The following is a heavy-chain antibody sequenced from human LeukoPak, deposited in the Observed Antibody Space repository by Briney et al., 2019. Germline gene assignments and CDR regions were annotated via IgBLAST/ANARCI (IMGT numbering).Heavy chain of an antibody. CDR3: ARAAYSGSYHSDY. V-gene: IGHV4-61*01. Sequence: SETLSLTCTVSGVSVNSGSYYWNWLRQPPGKGLEWIGYIYYSGSTNYNPSLKSRVTISVDTSKNQFSLKLSSVTAADTAVYYCARAAYSGSYHSDYWGQGTLVTVSS. D-gene: IGHD1-26*01. CDR1: GVSVNSGSYY. J-gene: IGHJ4*02. CDR2: IYYSGST.